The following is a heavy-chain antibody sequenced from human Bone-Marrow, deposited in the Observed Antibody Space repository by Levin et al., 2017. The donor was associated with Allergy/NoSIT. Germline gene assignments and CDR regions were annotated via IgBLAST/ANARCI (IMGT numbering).Heavy chain of an antibody. V-gene: IGHV3-7*01. D-gene: IGHD3-10*02. CDR1: GFTFRTYW. CDR2: IRQDGSES. Sequence: GGSLRLSCVASGFTFRTYWMSWVRQVPGKGLEWVGNIRQDGSESFYVDSVKGRFTISRDNAKNSLHLQMTSLRADDTAVYYCARAVAPYVYFYYWGQGALVTVSS. CDR3: ARAVAPYVYFYY. J-gene: IGHJ4*02.